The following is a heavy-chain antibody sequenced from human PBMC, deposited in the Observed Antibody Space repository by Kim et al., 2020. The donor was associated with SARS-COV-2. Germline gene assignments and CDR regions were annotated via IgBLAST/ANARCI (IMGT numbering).Heavy chain of an antibody. V-gene: IGHV1-3*01. CDR3: ARSGGSGYAY. Sequence: NTKYSQKFQGRVTITRDTSASTAYMELSSLRSEDTAVYYCARSGGSGYAYWGQGTLVTVSS. CDR2: NT. J-gene: IGHJ4*02. D-gene: IGHD5-12*01.